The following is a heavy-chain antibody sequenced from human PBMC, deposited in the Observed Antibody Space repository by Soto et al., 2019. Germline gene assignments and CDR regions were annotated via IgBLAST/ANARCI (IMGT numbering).Heavy chain of an antibody. J-gene: IGHJ4*02. CDR1: GFILKRYG. CDR2: ISDDGTRK. V-gene: IGHV3-30*18. Sequence: GGSLRLSCVASGFILKRYGIHWVRQAPGKGLEWVAFISDDGTRKYYGDSVKGRFTISRDDSKSTLYLQMNSLKPEDTAVYYCAKDSTRYSLDYWGQGTLVTVSS. CDR3: AKDSTRYSLDY. D-gene: IGHD2-21*01.